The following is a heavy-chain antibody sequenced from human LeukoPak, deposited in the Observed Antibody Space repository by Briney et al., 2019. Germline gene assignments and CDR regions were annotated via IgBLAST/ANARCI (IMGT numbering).Heavy chain of an antibody. CDR1: GFTFSSYE. V-gene: IGHV3-15*01. CDR3: TTDLPYSNYYLRAFDI. J-gene: IGHJ3*02. CDR2: IKSKTDGGTT. Sequence: PGGSLRLSCAASGFTFSSYEMNWVRQAPGKGLEWVGRIKSKTDGGTTDYAAPVKGRFTISRDDSKNTLYLQMNSLKTEDTAVYYCTTDLPYSNYYLRAFDIWGQGTMVTVSS. D-gene: IGHD4-11*01.